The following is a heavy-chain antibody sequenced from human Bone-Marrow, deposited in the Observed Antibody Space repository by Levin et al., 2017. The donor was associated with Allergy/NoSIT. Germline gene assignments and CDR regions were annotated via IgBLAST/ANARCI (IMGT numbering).Heavy chain of an antibody. D-gene: IGHD2-21*02. J-gene: IGHJ4*02. Sequence: GESLKISCKASGYPFTGYYLHWVRQAPGQGLEWMGRIHPNSGGTDSAQKFQGRVSMTRDTSINTAYMELSNLHSDDTAVYYCTRTWSTAGFTPDFDYWGQGTLVTVSS. V-gene: IGHV1-2*06. CDR3: TRTWSTAGFTPDFDY. CDR1: GYPFTGYY. CDR2: IHPNSGGT.